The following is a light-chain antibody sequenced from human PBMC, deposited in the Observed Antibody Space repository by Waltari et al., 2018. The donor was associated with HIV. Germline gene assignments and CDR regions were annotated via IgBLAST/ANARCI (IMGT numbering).Light chain of an antibody. CDR1: VLAKQY. V-gene: IGLV3-25*03. CDR2: KDT. Sequence: YELTQAPSMSVSPGQTAKITCSGDVLAKQYAPWYQQKPGQAPVLVMSKDTERPSEIPERFSGSSSGTTVTLTISGVQAEDEADYHCQSSDDSRPWIFGGGTKMTVL. CDR3: QSSDDSRPWI. J-gene: IGLJ2*01.